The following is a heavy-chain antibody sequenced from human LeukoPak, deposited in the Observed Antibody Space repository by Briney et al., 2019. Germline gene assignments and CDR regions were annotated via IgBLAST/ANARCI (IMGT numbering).Heavy chain of an antibody. CDR1: GGSISSSNW. CDR2: IYHSGST. D-gene: IGHD6-19*01. J-gene: IGHJ4*02. Sequence: SETLSLTCTVSGGSISSSNWWSWVRQPPGKGLEWTGEIYHSGSTNYNPSLKGRVTMSVDKSKNQFSLKLSSVTAADTAVYYCARDYVGVAGTFDYWGQGTLVTVSS. V-gene: IGHV4-4*02. CDR3: ARDYVGVAGTFDY.